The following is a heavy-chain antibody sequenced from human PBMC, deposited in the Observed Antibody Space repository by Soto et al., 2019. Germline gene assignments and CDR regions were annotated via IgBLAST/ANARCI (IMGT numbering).Heavy chain of an antibody. Sequence: GGSLRLSCAASGFTFSSYSMNWVRQAPGKGLEWVSYISSSSSTIYYADSVKGRFTISRDNAKNSLYLQMNSLRDEDTAVYYCARDSSTHYYDSSGPLLGHFDYWGQGTLVTVSS. CDR1: GFTFSSYS. CDR2: ISSSSSTI. J-gene: IGHJ4*02. CDR3: ARDSSTHYYDSSGPLLGHFDY. V-gene: IGHV3-48*02. D-gene: IGHD3-22*01.